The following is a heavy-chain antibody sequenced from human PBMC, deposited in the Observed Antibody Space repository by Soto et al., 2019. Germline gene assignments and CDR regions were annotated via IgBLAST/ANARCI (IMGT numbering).Heavy chain of an antibody. Sequence: SGPTLVNPTATLTLTCTVSGFSLSNARMGVSWIRQPPGKALEWLAHIFSNDEKSYSTSLKSRLTISKDTSKSQVVLTMTNMDPVDTATYYCARVVLMVYADYYYYGMDVWGQGTTVTVSS. D-gene: IGHD2-8*01. CDR3: ARVVLMVYADYYYYGMDV. V-gene: IGHV2-26*01. CDR2: IFSNDEK. J-gene: IGHJ6*02. CDR1: GFSLSNARMG.